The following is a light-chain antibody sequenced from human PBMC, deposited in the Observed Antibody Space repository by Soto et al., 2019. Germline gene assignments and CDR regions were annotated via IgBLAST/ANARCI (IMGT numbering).Light chain of an antibody. CDR1: SSNLGAPYD. V-gene: IGLV1-40*01. Sequence: SVLSQPASGSGAPGHAVIISCRDSSSNLGAPYDVNWFRQRPGTVPRLLICGNNNRPSGVPDRFSGSKPGTPASLAITGLQAEDEADYYCQSYDSSLSGYVFGTGTKVTVL. CDR2: GNN. J-gene: IGLJ1*01. CDR3: QSYDSSLSGYV.